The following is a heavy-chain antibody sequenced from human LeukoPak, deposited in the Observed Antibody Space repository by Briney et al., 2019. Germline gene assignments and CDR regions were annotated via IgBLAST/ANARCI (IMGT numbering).Heavy chain of an antibody. CDR3: ATGHTSGWYSFDC. CDR2: INAGNGDT. CDR1: GYTFTSSI. V-gene: IGHV1-3*01. D-gene: IGHD6-19*01. J-gene: IGHJ4*02. Sequence: ASVKVSCKASGYTFTSSIMHWVRQAPGQRLEWMGRINAGNGDTTSSQRFRGRVTITRDTFANTAYLDLSSLRSEDTAVYYCATGHTSGWYSFDCWGQGTLVTVSS.